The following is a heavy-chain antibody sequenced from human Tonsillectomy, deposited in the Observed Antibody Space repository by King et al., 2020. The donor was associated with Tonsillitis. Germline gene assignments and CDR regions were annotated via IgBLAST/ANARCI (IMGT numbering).Heavy chain of an antibody. CDR3: ARDLAFDI. J-gene: IGHJ3*02. CDR2: ISYDGSNK. CDR1: GFTFSSYA. V-gene: IGHV3-30*01. Sequence: VQLVESGGGVVQPGRSLRLSCAASGFTFSSYAMHWVRQAPGKGLEWVAVISYDGSNKYYADSVKGRFTISRDNSKNTLYLQMNCLRAEDTAVYNCARDLAFDIWGQGTMVTVAS.